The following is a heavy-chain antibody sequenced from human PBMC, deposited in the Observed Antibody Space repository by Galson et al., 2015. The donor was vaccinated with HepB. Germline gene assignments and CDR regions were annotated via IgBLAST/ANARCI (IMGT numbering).Heavy chain of an antibody. Sequence: LTCAVSGGSISVPNWWSWVRQPPGRGLEWIGEIYYDGSTNYNPSLKSRVSISLDKSKNHFSLNLSSVTAADTAVYYCARYYYYYMDVWGKGTTVTVSS. CDR3: ARYYYYYMDV. CDR2: IYYDGST. CDR1: GGSISVPNW. V-gene: IGHV4-4*02. J-gene: IGHJ6*03.